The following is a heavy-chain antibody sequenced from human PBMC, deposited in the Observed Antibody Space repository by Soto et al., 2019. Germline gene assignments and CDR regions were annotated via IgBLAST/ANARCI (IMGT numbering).Heavy chain of an antibody. J-gene: IGHJ4*02. CDR3: ARHPSPSNPYCSSTSCYDFDF. CDR1: GYSFTSYW. CDR2: LDPTDSYT. D-gene: IGHD2-2*01. V-gene: IGHV5-10-1*01. Sequence: GESLKISCKGSGYSFTSYWISWVRQMPGKGLEWMGTLDPTDSYTNYSPSFQGHVTISPDKSINTAYLQWSSLKASDAAMYYCARHPSPSNPYCSSTSCYDFDFWGQGTMVTV.